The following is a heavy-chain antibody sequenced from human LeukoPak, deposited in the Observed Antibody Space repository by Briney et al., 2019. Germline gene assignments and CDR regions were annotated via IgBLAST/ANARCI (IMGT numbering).Heavy chain of an antibody. Sequence: ASVKVSCKASGGTFSSYAISWVRQAPGQGLEWMGGIIPIFGTPNYAQKFQGRVTMTEDTSTDTAYMELSSLRSEDTAVYYCATGAYYYYGMDVWGQGTTVTVSS. CDR2: IIPIFGTP. V-gene: IGHV1-69*06. CDR1: GGTFSSYA. CDR3: ATGAYYYYGMDV. J-gene: IGHJ6*02.